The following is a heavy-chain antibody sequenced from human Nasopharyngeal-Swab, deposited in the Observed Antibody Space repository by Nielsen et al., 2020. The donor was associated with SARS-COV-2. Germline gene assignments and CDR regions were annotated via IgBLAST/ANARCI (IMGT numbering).Heavy chain of an antibody. CDR3: ARGTTFLEWLLYRCQSGCGGMDV. Sequence: SETLSLTCAVYGGSFSSYYWGWIRQPPGKGLEWIGEINHSGSINYSPSLKSRVTISGDTSKNQFSLKLNPVTAADTAVYYCARGTTFLEWLLYRCQSGCGGMDVWGQGTTVTVSS. D-gene: IGHD3-3*02. V-gene: IGHV4-34*01. CDR2: INHSGSI. CDR1: GGSFSSYY. J-gene: IGHJ6*02.